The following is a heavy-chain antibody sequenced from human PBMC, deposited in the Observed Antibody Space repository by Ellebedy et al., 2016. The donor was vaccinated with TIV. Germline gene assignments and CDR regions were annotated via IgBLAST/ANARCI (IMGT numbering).Heavy chain of an antibody. CDR3: VRERPGGKYGMDF. CDR1: GFTLNSFE. V-gene: IGHV3-30*02. J-gene: IGHJ6*02. CDR2: IRHDGSSQ. D-gene: IGHD1-14*01. Sequence: PSETLSLTCAASGFTLNSFEMHWVRQAPGKGLEWAALIRHDGSSQYYPDRVKGRFTVSRDTSKNTLYLQMNSLRAEDTAVYYCVRERPGGKYGMDFWGQGTTVTVSS.